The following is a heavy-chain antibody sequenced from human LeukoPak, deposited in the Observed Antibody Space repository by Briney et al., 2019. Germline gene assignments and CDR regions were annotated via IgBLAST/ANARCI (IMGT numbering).Heavy chain of an antibody. D-gene: IGHD2-21*01. Sequence: ASVKVSCKASGYTFTDYGINWVRQAPGQGLEWMAWIGPKNGYTKYAPDFQGRLTVTADTSTNTAYMELRSLRSDDTAVCYCARLKDSPIIVVSSPYYCMDVWGKGTTVTVSS. CDR2: IGPKNGYT. V-gene: IGHV1-18*01. CDR3: ARLKDSPIIVVSSPYYCMDV. J-gene: IGHJ6*03. CDR1: GYTFTDYG.